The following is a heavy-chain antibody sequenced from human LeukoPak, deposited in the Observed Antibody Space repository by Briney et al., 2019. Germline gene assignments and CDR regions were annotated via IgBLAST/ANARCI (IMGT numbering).Heavy chain of an antibody. V-gene: IGHV3-7*03. Sequence: GGSLRLSCAASGFTFSGSWMSWVRQAPGRGLEWVANIKQDGSEKYYVDSVKGRFTISRDNAKNSVYLQMNSLRAEDTAVYYCARYDLSDGSESHYRSFDYWGQGTLVTVSS. J-gene: IGHJ4*02. CDR2: IKQDGSEK. CDR1: GFTFSGSW. D-gene: IGHD3-10*01. CDR3: ARYDLSDGSESHYRSFDY.